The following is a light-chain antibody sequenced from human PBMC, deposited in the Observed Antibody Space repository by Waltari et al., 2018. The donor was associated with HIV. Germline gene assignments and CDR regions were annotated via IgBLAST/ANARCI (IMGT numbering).Light chain of an antibody. CDR1: KLGDTY. CDR3: QAWDSSSAVV. J-gene: IGLJ2*01. Sequence: SYELTQPPSVSVSPGQTASITCSGDKLGDTYASWYQQKPGQSPVLVIYQTSKRPSGIPERFSGSNSGDTATLTISGTQAVDEADYYCQAWDSSSAVVFGGGTKLTVL. V-gene: IGLV3-1*01. CDR2: QTS.